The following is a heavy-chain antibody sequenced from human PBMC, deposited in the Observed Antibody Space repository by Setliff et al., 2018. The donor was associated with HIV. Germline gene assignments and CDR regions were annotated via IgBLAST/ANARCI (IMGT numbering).Heavy chain of an antibody. J-gene: IGHJ4*02. CDR3: ARVISSWSAYYIDY. CDR2: IYYSGST. CDR1: GGSISSGGYY. V-gene: IGHV4-31*03. Sequence: PSETLSLTCTVSGGSISSGGYYWSWIRQHPGKGLEWIGYIYYSGSTYYNPSLKSRVTISVDTSKNQFSLKLSSVTAADTVVYYCARVISSWSAYYIDYWGQGTLVTV. D-gene: IGHD3-3*01.